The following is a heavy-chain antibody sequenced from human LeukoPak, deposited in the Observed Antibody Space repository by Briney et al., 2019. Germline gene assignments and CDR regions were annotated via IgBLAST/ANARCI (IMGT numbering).Heavy chain of an antibody. D-gene: IGHD2-2*01. CDR2: INHSGST. V-gene: IGHV4-34*01. J-gene: IGHJ6*02. CDR1: GGSFSGYY. CDR3: ARDSPIVVVPAAMPSPRYYYYYGMDV. Sequence: PSETLSLTCAVYGGSFSGYYWSWIRQPPGKGLEWIGEINHSGSTNYNPSLKSRVTISVDTSKNQFSLKLSSVTAADTAVYYCARDSPIVVVPAAMPSPRYYYYYGMDVWGQGTTVTVPS.